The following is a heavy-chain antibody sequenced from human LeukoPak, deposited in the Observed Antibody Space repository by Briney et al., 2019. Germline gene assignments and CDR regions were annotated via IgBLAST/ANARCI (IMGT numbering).Heavy chain of an antibody. Sequence: SGGSLRLSCAASGFTFSSYGMHWVRQAPGKGLEWVAVISYDGTNKYSADSVKGRFTISRDNSKNTLYLQMNSLRAEDTAVYYCAGGQWLVLGDAFDIWGQGTMVTVSS. CDR2: ISYDGTNK. CDR3: AGGQWLVLGDAFDI. J-gene: IGHJ3*02. V-gene: IGHV3-30*03. CDR1: GFTFSSYG. D-gene: IGHD6-19*01.